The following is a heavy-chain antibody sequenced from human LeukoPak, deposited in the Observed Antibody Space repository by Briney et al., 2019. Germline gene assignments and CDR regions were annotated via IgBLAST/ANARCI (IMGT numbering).Heavy chain of an antibody. CDR3: ARGYNTGGNWFDP. J-gene: IGHJ5*02. CDR1: GYSISSGYY. V-gene: IGHV4-38-2*02. CDR2: IYHSGST. D-gene: IGHD6-19*01. Sequence: SETLSLTCTVSGYSISSGYYWGWIRQPPGKGLEWIGSIYHSGSTYYNPSLKSRVTISLDTSKNQFSLKLNSVTAADTAVYYCARGYNTGGNWFDPWGQGTLSPSPQ.